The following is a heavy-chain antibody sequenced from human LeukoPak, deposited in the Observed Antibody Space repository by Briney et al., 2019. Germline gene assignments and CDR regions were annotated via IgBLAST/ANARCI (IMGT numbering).Heavy chain of an antibody. D-gene: IGHD6-19*01. CDR3: ARDLGIAVAGTGDY. Sequence: ASVKVSCKASGYTFTGYYMQWVRQAPGQGLEWMGWINPNSGGTNYAQKFQGRVTMTRDTSISTAYMELSRLRSDDTAVYYCARDLGIAVAGTGDYWGQGTLVTVSS. CDR2: INPNSGGT. CDR1: GYTFTGYY. V-gene: IGHV1-2*02. J-gene: IGHJ4*02.